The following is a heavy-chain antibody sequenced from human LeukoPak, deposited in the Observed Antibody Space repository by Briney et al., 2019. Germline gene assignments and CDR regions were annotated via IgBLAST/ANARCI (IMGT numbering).Heavy chain of an antibody. D-gene: IGHD3-16*01. V-gene: IGHV1-2*06. Sequence: ASVKVSCKASGYTFTGYYMHWVRQAPGQGVEWMGRINPNSGGTNYAQKFQGRVTITRDTSISTAYMELSRLRSDDTAVYYCASRSLGVGAFDIWGQGTMVTVSS. CDR2: INPNSGGT. CDR1: GYTFTGYY. CDR3: ASRSLGVGAFDI. J-gene: IGHJ3*02.